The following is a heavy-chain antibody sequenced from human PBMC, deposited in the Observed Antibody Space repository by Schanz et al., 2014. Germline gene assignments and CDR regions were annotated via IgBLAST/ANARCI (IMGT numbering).Heavy chain of an antibody. CDR1: GYTFNNHG. D-gene: IGHD3-10*01. V-gene: IGHV1-18*01. CDR3: VRDARWGFGDYHDMDV. J-gene: IGHJ6*02. Sequence: QVQLVQSGGEVKKPGASATVSCKASGYTFNNHGISWVRQAPGQGLEWMGWISVYHGHTNYAEKVHGRVTMTTNTTASTAYMELRSLISDDAAVYYCVRDARWGFGDYHDMDVWGQGTSVTVSS. CDR2: ISVYHGHT.